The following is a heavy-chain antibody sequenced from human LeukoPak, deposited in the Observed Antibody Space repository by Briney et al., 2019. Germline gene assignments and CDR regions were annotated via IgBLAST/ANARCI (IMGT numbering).Heavy chain of an antibody. CDR3: ARRVGGTPDY. J-gene: IGHJ4*02. CDR1: GFTFSTDV. V-gene: IGHV3-23*01. Sequence: GGSLRLSCAASGFTFSTDVMTWVRQAPGKGLEWVSAIDDDGGSTDYADSVRGRFTISRDNSKNTLFLQVNRLRADDTALYYCARRVGGTPDYWGRGTLVTVSS. CDR2: IDDDGGST. D-gene: IGHD6-19*01.